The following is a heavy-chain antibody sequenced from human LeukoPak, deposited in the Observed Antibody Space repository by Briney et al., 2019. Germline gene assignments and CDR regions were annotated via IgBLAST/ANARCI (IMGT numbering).Heavy chain of an antibody. J-gene: IGHJ4*02. CDR1: GFTFSSYW. CDR3: ARRYYYHSGYFFDY. V-gene: IGHV3-7*01. D-gene: IGHD3-10*01. Sequence: GGSLRLSCAASGFTFSSYWMTWVRQAPGNGLEWVANINQDESEKYYVDSLKGRFTISRDNAKNSLYLQMNSLRVEDTAVYYCARRYYYHSGYFFDYWGQGTLVTVSS. CDR2: INQDESEK.